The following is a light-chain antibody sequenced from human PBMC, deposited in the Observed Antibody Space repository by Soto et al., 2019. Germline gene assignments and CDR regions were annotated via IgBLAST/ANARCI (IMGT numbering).Light chain of an antibody. CDR2: DVS. J-gene: IGLJ2*01. Sequence: QSALTPPASVSGSPGQSITISCTGTSSDVGGYNFVSWYQHHPAKAPKLMIYDVSNRPSGVSNRFSGSKSGNTASLTISGLQAEDEAHYYCSSFTSSDTLVVFGGGTKLTVL. CDR3: SSFTSSDTLVV. CDR1: SSDVGGYNF. V-gene: IGLV2-14*03.